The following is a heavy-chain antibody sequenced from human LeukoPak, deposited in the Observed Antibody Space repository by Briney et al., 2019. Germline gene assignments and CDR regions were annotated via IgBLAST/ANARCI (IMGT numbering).Heavy chain of an antibody. CDR3: LKGGWATIGPPKD. D-gene: IGHD5-24*01. J-gene: IGHJ4*02. CDR1: GFTFSSYA. CDR2: INDDGGLT. Sequence: GGSLRLSCAASGFTFSSYAMHWVRQAPGKGLEYVSTINDDGGLTYYADSVKGRFTISRDNSKNTVYHQMNNLRPDDSAVYHCLKGGWATIGPPKDWGQGTLVSVSS. V-gene: IGHV3-64D*08.